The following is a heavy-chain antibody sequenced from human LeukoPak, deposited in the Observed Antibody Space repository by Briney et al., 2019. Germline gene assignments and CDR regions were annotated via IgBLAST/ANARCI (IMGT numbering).Heavy chain of an antibody. CDR3: ARGPGDSSDWTY. J-gene: IGHJ4*02. D-gene: IGHD6-19*01. CDR1: GYTFTDYY. V-gene: IGHV1-2*06. CDR2: INPNSGGT. Sequence: ASVKVSCKASGYTFTDYYMHWVRQAPGQGLEWMGRINPNSGGTNYAQKFQGRVTMTRDTSITTAYMELSRLRSDDTAVYYCARGPGDSSDWTYWGQGTLVTVSS.